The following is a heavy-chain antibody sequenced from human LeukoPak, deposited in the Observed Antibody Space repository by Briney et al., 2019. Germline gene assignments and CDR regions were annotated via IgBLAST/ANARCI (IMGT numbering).Heavy chain of an antibody. J-gene: IGHJ4*02. V-gene: IGHV3-7*04. CDR3: ARDYQWSLDY. CDR1: GFTFSSSW. D-gene: IGHD2-15*01. Sequence: GGSLRLSCAASGFTFSSSWMTWVRQAPGKGLEWVANIEGDGSTKNYVDSVKGRFTISRDNSKNSLYLQMNSLRAEDTAVYYCARDYQWSLDYWGQGTLVTVSS. CDR2: IEGDGSTK.